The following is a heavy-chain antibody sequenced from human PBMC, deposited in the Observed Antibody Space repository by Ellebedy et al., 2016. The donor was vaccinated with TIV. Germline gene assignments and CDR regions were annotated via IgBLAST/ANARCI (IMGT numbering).Heavy chain of an antibody. D-gene: IGHD2-8*01. CDR1: GFTFSSYA. V-gene: IGHV3-23*01. J-gene: IGHJ6*02. CDR2: ISASGGST. Sequence: GESLKISCAASGFTFSSYAMSWVRQAPGKGLEWVSAISASGGSTSYADSVKGRFTISRDNSKNTLYLQMNSLRADDTALYYCARLKMYVSPFYAMDVWGQGTAVTVSS. CDR3: ARLKMYVSPFYAMDV.